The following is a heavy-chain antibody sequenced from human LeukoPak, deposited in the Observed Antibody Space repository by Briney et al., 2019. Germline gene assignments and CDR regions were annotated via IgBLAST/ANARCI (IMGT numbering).Heavy chain of an antibody. V-gene: IGHV1-2*06. CDR1: GYTFTGYY. CDR2: INPNSGGT. CDR3: ARTYGSGSYYNGWFDP. J-gene: IGHJ5*02. Sequence: GASVKVSCKASGYTFTGYYMHWVRQAPGQGLEWMGRINPNSGGTNYAQKVQGRVTMTRDTHISTAYMELSRLRSDDTAVYYCARTYGSGSYYNGWFDPWGQGTLVTVSS. D-gene: IGHD3-10*01.